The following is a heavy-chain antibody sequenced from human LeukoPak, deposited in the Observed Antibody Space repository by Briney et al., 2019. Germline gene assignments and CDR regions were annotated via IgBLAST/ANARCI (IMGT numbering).Heavy chain of an antibody. V-gene: IGHV1-18*01. J-gene: IGHJ5*02. CDR1: RYTLTSYG. D-gene: IGHD1-26*01. CDR2: ISAYNGNT. CDR3: ARGGGSYYDWFDP. Sequence: ASVKVSCKASRYTLTSYGISWGRQAPGQRRGWMGWISAYNGNTNYAQKLQGRVTMTTDTSTSTAYMELRSLRSDDTAVYYCARGGGSYYDWFDPWGQGTLVTVSS.